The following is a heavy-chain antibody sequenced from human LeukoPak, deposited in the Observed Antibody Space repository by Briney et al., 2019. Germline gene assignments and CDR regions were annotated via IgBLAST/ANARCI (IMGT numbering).Heavy chain of an antibody. V-gene: IGHV1-69*05. D-gene: IGHD4-17*01. CDR2: IIPIFGTA. CDR1: GGTFSSYA. Sequence: SVKVSCKASGGTFSSYAISWVRQAPGQGLEWKGGIIPIFGTANYAQKFQGRVTITTDESTSTAYMELSSLRSEDTAVYYCARILYGDYPSSYYYMDVWGKGTTVTVSS. J-gene: IGHJ6*03. CDR3: ARILYGDYPSSYYYMDV.